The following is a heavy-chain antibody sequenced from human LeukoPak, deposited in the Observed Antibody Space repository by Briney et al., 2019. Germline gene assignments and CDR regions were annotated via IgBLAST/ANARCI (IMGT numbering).Heavy chain of an antibody. V-gene: IGHV3-30*18. J-gene: IGHJ3*02. CDR2: ISYVGSNK. CDR1: GFTFSSYG. CDR3: AKSMEYYYDSSAWDAFDI. Sequence: LPGGSLRLSCAASGFTFSSYGMHWVRQAPGKGLEWVAVISYVGSNKYYADSVKGRFTISRDNSKNTLYLQMNSLRAEDTAVYYCAKSMEYYYDSSAWDAFDIWGQGTMVTVSS. D-gene: IGHD3-22*01.